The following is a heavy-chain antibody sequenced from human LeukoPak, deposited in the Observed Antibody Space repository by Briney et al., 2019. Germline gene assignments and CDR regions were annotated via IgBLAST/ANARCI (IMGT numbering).Heavy chain of an antibody. CDR1: GGSFSGYY. V-gene: IGHV4-34*01. Sequence: PSETLSLTCAVYGGSFSGYYWSWIRQPPGKGLEWIGEINHRGNTNYNPSLKSRVTISVDTSKNQFSLKLSSVTAADTAVYYCARDRAAAYINLTHFDYWGQGTLVTVSS. D-gene: IGHD6-13*01. CDR3: ARDRAAAYINLTHFDY. CDR2: INHRGNT. J-gene: IGHJ4*02.